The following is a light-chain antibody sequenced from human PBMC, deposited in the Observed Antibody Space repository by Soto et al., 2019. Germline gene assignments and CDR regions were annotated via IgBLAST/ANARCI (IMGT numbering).Light chain of an antibody. J-gene: IGLJ2*01. V-gene: IGLV2-8*01. CDR2: EAS. Sequence: QSVLTQPPSASGSPGQSVTISCTGTSSDVGGYNYVSWYQQHPGKAPKLMIYEASKRPSGVPDRFSGSKSGNTASLTVSGLQAEDEADYYCSSYAGSKSHVVFGGGTKLTVL. CDR1: SSDVGGYNY. CDR3: SSYAGSKSHVV.